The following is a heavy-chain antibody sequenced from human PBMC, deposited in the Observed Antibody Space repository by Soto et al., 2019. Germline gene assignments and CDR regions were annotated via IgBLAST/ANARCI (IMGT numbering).Heavy chain of an antibody. J-gene: IGHJ4*02. CDR1: GDSISSYY. CDR2: IYYSGST. Sequence: SETLSLTCTVSGDSISSYYWSWIRQPPGKGLEWIGYIYYSGSTNYNPSLKSRLTILVDTSKNQFSLKLSSVTAADTAVYYCARALDEYCDSSGYYKYFDYWGQGTLVTVSS. D-gene: IGHD3-22*01. CDR3: ARALDEYCDSSGYYKYFDY. V-gene: IGHV4-59*12.